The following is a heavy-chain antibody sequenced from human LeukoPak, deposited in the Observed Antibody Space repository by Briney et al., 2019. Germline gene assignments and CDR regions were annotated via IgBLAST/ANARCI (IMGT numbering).Heavy chain of an antibody. Sequence: PGGSLRLSCAASGFNFNKNGMHWVRQAPGKGLEWLAIIYYDDDSNKYYADSVKGRFTISRDNSKNTLYLQMNSLRVEDTAVYYCARELEMPAAGWQVRHWGQGTLVTVSS. J-gene: IGHJ1*01. D-gene: IGHD6-13*01. V-gene: IGHV3-33*01. CDR3: ARELEMPAAGWQVRH. CDR1: GFNFNKNG. CDR2: IYYDDDSNK.